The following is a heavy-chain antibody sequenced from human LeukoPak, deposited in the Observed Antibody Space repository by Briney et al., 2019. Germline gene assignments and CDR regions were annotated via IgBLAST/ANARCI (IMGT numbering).Heavy chain of an antibody. CDR1: GGSFSGYY. CDR2: INHSGST. V-gene: IGHV4-34*01. J-gene: IGHJ4*02. Sequence: SETLSLTCAVYGGSFSGYYWSWIRQPPGKGLEWIGEINHSGSTNYNPSLKSRVTISVDTSKNQFSLKLSSVTAADTAVYYCARGKLFNSNSSGWPFDYWGQGTLVTVSS. CDR3: ARGKLFNSNSSGWPFDY. D-gene: IGHD6-19*01.